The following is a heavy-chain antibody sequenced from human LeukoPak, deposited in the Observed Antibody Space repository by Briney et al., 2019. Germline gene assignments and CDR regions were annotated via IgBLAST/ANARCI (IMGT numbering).Heavy chain of an antibody. J-gene: IGHJ4*02. CDR2: FDPEDGET. V-gene: IGHV1-24*01. CDR1: GYTLTELS. Sequence: ASVKVSCKVSGYTLTELSMHWVRQAPGKGLEWMGGFDPEDGETIHAQKFQGRVTMTEDTSTDTAYMELSSLRSEDTAVYYCAMKWRSSGWYHFDYWGQGTLVTVSS. CDR3: AMKWRSSGWYHFDY. D-gene: IGHD6-19*01.